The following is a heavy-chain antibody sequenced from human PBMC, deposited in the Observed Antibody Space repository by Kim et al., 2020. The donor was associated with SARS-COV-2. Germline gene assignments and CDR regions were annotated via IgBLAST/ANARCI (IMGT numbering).Heavy chain of an antibody. Sequence: GGSLRLSCAASGFTFSSYAMHWVRQAPGKGLEWVAVISYDGSNKYYADSVKGRFTISRDNSKNTLYLQMNSLRAEDTAVYYCARDRSLGYCSGGSCYSGVYWFDPWGQGTLVTVSS. CDR1: GFTFSSYA. V-gene: IGHV3-30*04. D-gene: IGHD2-15*01. J-gene: IGHJ5*02. CDR2: ISYDGSNK. CDR3: ARDRSLGYCSGGSCYSGVYWFDP.